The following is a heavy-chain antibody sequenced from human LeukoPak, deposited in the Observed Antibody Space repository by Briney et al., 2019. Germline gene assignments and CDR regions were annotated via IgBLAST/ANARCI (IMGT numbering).Heavy chain of an antibody. J-gene: IGHJ5*02. V-gene: IGHV1-8*01. Sequence: ASVKVSCKASGYTFTSYDINRVRQATGQGLEWMGWMNPNSGNTGYAQKFQGRVTMTRNTSISTAYMELSSLRSEDTAVYYCARGGYSGYGLNFVVPDPWGQGTLVTVSS. CDR1: GYTFTSYD. CDR3: ARGGYSGYGLNFVVPDP. CDR2: MNPNSGNT. D-gene: IGHD5-12*01.